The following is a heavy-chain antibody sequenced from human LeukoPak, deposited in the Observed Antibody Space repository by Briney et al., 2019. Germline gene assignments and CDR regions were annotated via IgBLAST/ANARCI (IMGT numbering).Heavy chain of an antibody. J-gene: IGHJ5*02. Sequence: SETLSLTCAVSGYSISSGYYWGWIRQPPGKGLEWIGSIYHSGSTYYNPSLKSRVTISVDTSKNQFSLKLSSVTAADTAVNYSAIEIEWSFDPWGQGTLVSVSS. D-gene: IGHD3-3*01. CDR1: GYSISSGYY. V-gene: IGHV4-38-2*02. CDR3: AIEIEWSFDP. CDR2: IYHSGST.